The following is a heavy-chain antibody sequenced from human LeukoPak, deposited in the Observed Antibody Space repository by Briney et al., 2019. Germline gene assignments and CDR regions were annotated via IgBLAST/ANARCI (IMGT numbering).Heavy chain of an antibody. CDR2: ISGSGGST. Sequence: GGSLRLSCAASGFTFNTYGMSWVRQAPGKGLEWVSAISGSGGSTYYADSVKGRFTISRDNSKNTLYLQMNSLRAEDTAVYYCAKPGYSRNFDYWGQGTLVTVSS. CDR1: GFTFNTYG. D-gene: IGHD6-13*01. V-gene: IGHV3-23*01. CDR3: AKPGYSRNFDY. J-gene: IGHJ4*02.